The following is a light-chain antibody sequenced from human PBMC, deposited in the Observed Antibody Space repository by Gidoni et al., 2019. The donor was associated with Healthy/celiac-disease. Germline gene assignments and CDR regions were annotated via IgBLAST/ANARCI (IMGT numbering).Light chain of an antibody. V-gene: IGLV2-14*01. J-gene: IGLJ2*01. CDR2: EVS. CDR1: SSDVGGYNY. Sequence: SALTKPASVSGSPGQSITISCTGTSSDVGGYNYVSWYQQHPGKAPKLMIYEVSTRPSGVSNRFSGSKSGNTASLTISGLQAEDEADYYCSSYTSSSTLVFGGGTKLTVL. CDR3: SSYTSSSTLV.